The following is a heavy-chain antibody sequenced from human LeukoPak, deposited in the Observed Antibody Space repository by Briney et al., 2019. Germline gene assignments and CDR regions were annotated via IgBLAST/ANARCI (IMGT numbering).Heavy chain of an antibody. CDR3: AKRDNSGSYYFDY. D-gene: IGHD6-19*01. Sequence: GGSLRLSCAASGFSFNTYAMNWVRQAPGKGLEWVSSISASGYTTHYADSVKGRFTISRDNFKNALYLQMNSLRAEDTALYFCAKRDNSGSYYFDYRGQGTLVTVSS. CDR2: ISASGYTT. V-gene: IGHV3-23*01. J-gene: IGHJ4*02. CDR1: GFSFNTYA.